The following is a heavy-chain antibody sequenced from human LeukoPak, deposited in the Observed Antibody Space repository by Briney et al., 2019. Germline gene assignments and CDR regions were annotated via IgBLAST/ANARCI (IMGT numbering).Heavy chain of an antibody. CDR3: ARLSFFRGSYVFDY. CDR2: IYTSGST. V-gene: IGHV4-61*02. D-gene: IGHD1-26*01. J-gene: IGHJ4*02. Sequence: PSQTLSLTCTVSGGSISSGSHYWSWIRQPAGKGLEWIGRIYTSGSTNYNPSLKSRVTISVDTFKNQFSLKLSSVTAADTAVYYCARLSFFRGSYVFDYWGQGTLVTVSS. CDR1: GGSISSGSHY.